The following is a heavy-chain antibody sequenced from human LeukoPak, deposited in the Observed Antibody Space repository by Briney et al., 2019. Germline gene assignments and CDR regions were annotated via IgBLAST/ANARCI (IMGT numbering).Heavy chain of an antibody. Sequence: SETLSLTCTVSDGSIRSSSYYWSWIRQPPGKGLEWIGSTYYTGSTYDNPSLKRRATISVDTSNNQFSLKLSAVTAADTAVYYCARQFGGGADPNFDYWGQGTLVTVSS. CDR3: ARQFGGGADPNFDY. CDR2: TYYTGST. J-gene: IGHJ4*02. V-gene: IGHV4-39*01. D-gene: IGHD2-21*01. CDR1: DGSIRSSSYY.